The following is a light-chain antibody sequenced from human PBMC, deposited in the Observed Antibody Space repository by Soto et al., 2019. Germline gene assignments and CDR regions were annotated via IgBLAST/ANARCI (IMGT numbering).Light chain of an antibody. Sequence: QSVLTQPPSVSGAPGQRVTISCTGSSSNIGAGYDVHWYQQLPGTAPKLLIYGNNNRPSGVPDRFSGSKSGTSASLAITGLQAEDEAHYYCQSFDSSLRGDVFGPGSKLTVL. CDR2: GNN. J-gene: IGLJ1*01. CDR3: QSFDSSLRGDV. V-gene: IGLV1-40*01. CDR1: SSNIGAGYD.